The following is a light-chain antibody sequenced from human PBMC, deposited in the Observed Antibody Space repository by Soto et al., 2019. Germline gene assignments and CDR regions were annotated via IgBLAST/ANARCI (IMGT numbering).Light chain of an antibody. J-gene: IGKJ1*01. Sequence: EILLTQSPATLSLSPGERPTLSCRASQSIAGYLAWYQKRPGQAPRLLIYGASSTATGIPDRFSGSGSGTVFTLTIRRLEPEDVAVYYCQQYGNEGTFGQGTKVDIK. CDR1: QSIAGY. CDR2: GAS. V-gene: IGKV3-20*01. CDR3: QQYGNEGT.